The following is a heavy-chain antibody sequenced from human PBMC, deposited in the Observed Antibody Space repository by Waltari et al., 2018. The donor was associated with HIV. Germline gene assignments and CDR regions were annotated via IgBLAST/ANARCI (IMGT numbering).Heavy chain of an antibody. CDR1: GFTFCSYA. CDR2: FSGSASST. CDR3: AKEVTPYYFDN. J-gene: IGHJ4*02. D-gene: IGHD4-4*01. Sequence: EVQVLESGGGLVQPGGSLRLICVASGFTFCSYAVSWVRQAPGQGLEWVSSFSGSASSTYYADSVKGRFTISSDNSKNTLYLQMNSLRAEDTAVYYCAKEVTPYYFDNWGQGTLVTVSS. V-gene: IGHV3-23*01.